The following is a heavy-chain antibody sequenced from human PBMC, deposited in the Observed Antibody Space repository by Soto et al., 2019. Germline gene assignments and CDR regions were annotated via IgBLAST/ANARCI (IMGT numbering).Heavy chain of an antibody. CDR3: ASMYYDILTGYYSPFDY. D-gene: IGHD3-9*01. V-gene: IGHV3-7*02. J-gene: IGHJ4*02. Sequence: GGSLRLSCAASGFTFSNYWMSWVRQAPGKGLEWVANIKQDGSEKYYVDSVKGRFTISRDNSKNTLYLQMNSLRAEDTAVYYCASMYYDILTGYYSPFDYWGQGTLVTVSS. CDR1: GFTFSNYW. CDR2: IKQDGSEK.